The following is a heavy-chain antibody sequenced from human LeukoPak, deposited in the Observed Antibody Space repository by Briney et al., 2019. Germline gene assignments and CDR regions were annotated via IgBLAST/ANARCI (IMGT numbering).Heavy chain of an antibody. Sequence: GGSLRLSCAASGFTLRTSDMHWVRQAPGKGLEWVSAIGTVGDTYYPDSVKGRFTISRDDAKDSLYLQMDNLRAGDTAIYYCAELGITMIGGVWGKGTTVTISS. CDR3: AELGITMIGGV. CDR2: IGTVGDT. D-gene: IGHD3-10*02. V-gene: IGHV3-13*01. CDR1: GFTLRTSD. J-gene: IGHJ6*04.